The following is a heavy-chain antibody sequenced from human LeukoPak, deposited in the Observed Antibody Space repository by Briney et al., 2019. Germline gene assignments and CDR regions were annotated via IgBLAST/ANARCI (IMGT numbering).Heavy chain of an antibody. CDR3: ARYCSSTSCYSDLSR. D-gene: IGHD2-2*01. Sequence: SETLSLTCTVSGGSISSGGYYWSWIRQHPGKGLEWIGYIYYSGSTYYNPSLKSRVTISVDTSKNQFSLKLSSVTAADTAVCYCARYCSSTSCYSDLSRWGQGTLVTVSS. V-gene: IGHV4-31*03. CDR2: IYYSGST. J-gene: IGHJ4*02. CDR1: GGSISSGGYY.